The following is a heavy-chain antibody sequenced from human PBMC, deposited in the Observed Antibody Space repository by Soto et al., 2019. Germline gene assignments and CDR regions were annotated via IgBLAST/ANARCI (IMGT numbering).Heavy chain of an antibody. CDR1: AGTTSTDH. Sequence: SQNRPLPWNGSAGTTSTDHWRWIRQPPGKGLEWIGYIYYTGSTNYNPSLKSRVTISVDTSKNQFSLKLSYVHAVEMAVYYCANSNWYFTLWGRGTLV. CDR2: IYYTGST. CDR3: ANSNWYFTL. J-gene: IGHJ2*01. V-gene: IGHV4-59*01.